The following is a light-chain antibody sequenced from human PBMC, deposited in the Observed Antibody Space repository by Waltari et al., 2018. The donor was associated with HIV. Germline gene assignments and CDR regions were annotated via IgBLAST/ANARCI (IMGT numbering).Light chain of an antibody. CDR1: QGISNY. CDR3: QQSYRIPYT. J-gene: IGKJ2*01. V-gene: IGKV1-39*01. Sequence: DIQMTQSPSSLSASVGDRVTITCRASQGISNYLAWYQLKPGKVPKLLIYAASNLQSGVPSRFRGSGSGTNFVLTITNVQPEDLATYSCQQSYRIPYTFGQGTKVHI. CDR2: AAS.